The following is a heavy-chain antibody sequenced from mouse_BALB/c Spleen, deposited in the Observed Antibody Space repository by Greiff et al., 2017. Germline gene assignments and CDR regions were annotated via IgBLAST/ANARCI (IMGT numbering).Heavy chain of an antibody. CDR2: INPSNGRT. CDR1: GYTFTSYW. V-gene: IGHV1S81*02. Sequence: QVQLQQPGAELVKPGASVKLSCKASGYTFTSYWMHWVKQRPGQGLEWIGEINPSNGRTNYNEKFKSKATLTVDKSSSTAYMQLSSLTSEDSAVYYCGTTDDWGQGTTLTVSS. J-gene: IGHJ2*01. CDR3: GTTDD. D-gene: IGHD1-1*01.